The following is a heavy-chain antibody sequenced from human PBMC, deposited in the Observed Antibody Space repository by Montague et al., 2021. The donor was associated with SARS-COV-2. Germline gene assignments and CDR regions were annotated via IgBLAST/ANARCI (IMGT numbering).Heavy chain of an antibody. D-gene: IGHD4-17*01. CDR2: IYYSGST. J-gene: IGHJ5*02. CDR3: AADYGERDWFDP. V-gene: IGHV4-39*01. Sequence: SETLSLTCTVSGGSISSSIYYWGWIRQPPGKGLEWIGSIYYSGSTYYNPSLKSRVTISVDTSKNQFSLRLSSVTAADTAMYYCAADYGERDWFDPWGQGTLVTVSS. CDR1: GGSISSSIYY.